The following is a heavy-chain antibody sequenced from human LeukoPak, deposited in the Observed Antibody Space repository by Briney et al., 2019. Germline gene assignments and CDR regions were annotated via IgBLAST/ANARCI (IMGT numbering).Heavy chain of an antibody. CDR2: VSYSGNT. CDR1: GGSITSISYY. CDR3: ARSSYLVAYSLDY. Sequence: PSETLSLTCAVSGGSITSISYYWGWIRQPPGKGLQWIGSVSYSGNTYYNPSLKSRVTISVDTSKNQFSLKLSSVTAADTAVYYCARSSYLVAYSLDYWGQGTLVTVSS. J-gene: IGHJ4*02. D-gene: IGHD5-12*01. V-gene: IGHV4-39*07.